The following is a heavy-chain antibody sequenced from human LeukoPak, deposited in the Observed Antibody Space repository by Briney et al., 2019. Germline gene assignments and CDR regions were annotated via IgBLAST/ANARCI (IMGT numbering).Heavy chain of an antibody. CDR3: ARGSSWSDDYYYYGMDV. Sequence: SQTLSLTCAISGDSVSSNSAAWNWIRQSPSRGLEWLGRTYYRSKWYNDYAVSVKSRITINPDTSKNQFSLQLNSVTPEDTAVYYCARGSSWSDDYYYYGMDVWGQGTTATVSS. D-gene: IGHD6-13*01. CDR2: TYYRSKWYN. J-gene: IGHJ6*02. V-gene: IGHV6-1*01. CDR1: GDSVSSNSAA.